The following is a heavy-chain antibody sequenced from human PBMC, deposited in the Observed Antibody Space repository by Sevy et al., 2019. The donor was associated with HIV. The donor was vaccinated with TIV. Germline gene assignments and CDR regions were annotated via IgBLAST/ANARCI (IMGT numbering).Heavy chain of an antibody. J-gene: IGHJ5*02. CDR1: GGSFSGYY. CDR3: ASGGPEVYNWFDP. Sequence: SETLSLTCAVYGGSFSGYYWSRIRQPPGKGLEWIGEINHSGSTNYNPSLKSRVTISVDTSKNQFSLKLSSVTAADTAVYYCASGGPEVYNWFDPWGQGTLVTVSS. CDR2: INHSGST. V-gene: IGHV4-34*01.